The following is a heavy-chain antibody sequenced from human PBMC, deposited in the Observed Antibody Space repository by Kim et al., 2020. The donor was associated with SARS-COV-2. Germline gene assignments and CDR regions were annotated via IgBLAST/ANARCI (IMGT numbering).Heavy chain of an antibody. J-gene: IGHJ6*02. CDR3: AKGSRGVYYYGMDV. CDR2: ISWNSGSI. D-gene: IGHD2-2*01. CDR1: GFTFGDYA. V-gene: IGHV3-9*01. Sequence: GGSLRLSCAASGFTFGDYAMHWVRQAPGKGLEWVSGISWNSGSIGYADSVKGRFTISRDNAKNSLYLQMNSLRAEDTALYYCAKGSRGVYYYGMDVWGQGTTVTVSS.